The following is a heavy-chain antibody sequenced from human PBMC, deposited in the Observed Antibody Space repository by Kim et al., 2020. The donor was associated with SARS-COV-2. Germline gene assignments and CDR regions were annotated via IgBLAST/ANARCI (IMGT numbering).Heavy chain of an antibody. Sequence: PSPTRQVTISVDTSKNQFSLKLSSVTAADTAVYYCARKKGSGSYYFDYWGQGTLVTVSS. D-gene: IGHD1-26*01. J-gene: IGHJ4*02. V-gene: IGHV4-34*01. CDR3: ARKKGSGSYYFDY.